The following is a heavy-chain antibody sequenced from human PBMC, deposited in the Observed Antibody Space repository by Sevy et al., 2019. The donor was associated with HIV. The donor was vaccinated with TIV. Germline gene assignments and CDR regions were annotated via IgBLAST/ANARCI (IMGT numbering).Heavy chain of an antibody. D-gene: IGHD1-26*01. CDR1: GGSITSLY. J-gene: IGHJ4*02. CDR2: IYYHGHI. Sequence: SETLSLTCTVSGGSITSLYWNWIRQPPGKGLEWIAYIYYHGHINYNPSLKSRVTLSLDTSKNQFSLRLSSVTAADTAMYYCAGENAWGRGYSWVQGTLVTVSS. CDR3: AGENAWGRGYS. V-gene: IGHV4-59*08.